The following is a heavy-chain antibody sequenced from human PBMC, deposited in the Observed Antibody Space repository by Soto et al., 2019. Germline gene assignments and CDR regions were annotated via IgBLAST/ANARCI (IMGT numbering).Heavy chain of an antibody. V-gene: IGHV3-23*01. J-gene: IGHJ2*01. CDR1: GFTFSSYA. D-gene: IGHD3-16*01. Sequence: LRLSCAASGFTFSSYAMSWVRQTPGKGLEWVSSISGSGGSTDYADSVKSRFTISRDNSKNTLYLQMNSLRAEDAAVYYCAKDWAPNWFFDLWGRGTLVTVSS. CDR2: ISGSGGST. CDR3: AKDWAPNWFFDL.